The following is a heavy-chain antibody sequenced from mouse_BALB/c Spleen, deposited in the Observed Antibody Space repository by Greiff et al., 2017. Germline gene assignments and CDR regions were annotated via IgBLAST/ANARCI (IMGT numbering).Heavy chain of an antibody. CDR3: AREGYYGIDWYFDV. Sequence: VKLQESGPGLVAPSQSLSITCTVSGFSLTGYGVNWVRQPPGKGLEWLGMIWGDGSTDYNSALKSRLSISKDNSKSQVFLKMNSLQTDDTARYYCAREGYYGIDWYFDVWGAGTTVTVSS. J-gene: IGHJ1*01. V-gene: IGHV2-6-7*02. CDR1: GFSLTGYG. CDR2: IWGDGST. D-gene: IGHD2-1*01.